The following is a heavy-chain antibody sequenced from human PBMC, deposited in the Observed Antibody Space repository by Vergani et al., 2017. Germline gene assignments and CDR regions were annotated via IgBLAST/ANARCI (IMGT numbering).Heavy chain of an antibody. D-gene: IGHD3-16*02. CDR1: GGSISSGGYS. V-gene: IGHV4-30-2*01. CDR3: ARASLRALVGYYDYMDV. Sequence: QLQLQESGSGLVKPSQTMSLTCAVSGGSISSGGYSWSWIRQPPGKGPEWIGYIFPSGISAYNPSLKKRVSISLNKSKNQFSVWVNSVTAADTAVYFCARASLRALVGYYDYMDVLGKGKTVVVSS. CDR2: IFPSGIS. J-gene: IGHJ6*03.